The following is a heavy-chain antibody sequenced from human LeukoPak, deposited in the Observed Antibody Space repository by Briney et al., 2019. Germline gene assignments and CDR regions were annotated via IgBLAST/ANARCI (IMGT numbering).Heavy chain of an antibody. V-gene: IGHV3-43*02. Sequence: GGSLRLSCAASGFTFSSYSMNWVRQAPGKGLEWVSLISGHGDSTYYADSVKGRFTISRDNSKNSLYLQMNSLRTEDTALYYCAKDGYGNYDYWGQGTLVTVS. CDR1: GFTFSSYS. CDR2: ISGHGDST. J-gene: IGHJ4*02. CDR3: AKDGYGNYDY. D-gene: IGHD4-11*01.